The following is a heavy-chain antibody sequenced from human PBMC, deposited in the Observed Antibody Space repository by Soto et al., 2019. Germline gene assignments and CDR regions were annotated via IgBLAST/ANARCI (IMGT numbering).Heavy chain of an antibody. CDR3: ARLQPTVTTYNWFVP. D-gene: IGHD4-17*01. CDR1: RYSFTSYW. J-gene: IGHJ5*02. V-gene: IGHV5-51*01. CDR2: IYPGDSDT. Sequence: GESLKISCKGSRYSFTSYWIGWVRQMPGKGLEWVGIIYPGDSDTRYSPSFQGQVTISADKSISTAYLQWSSLKASDTAMYYCARLQPTVTTYNWFVPWGQGTLVTVSS.